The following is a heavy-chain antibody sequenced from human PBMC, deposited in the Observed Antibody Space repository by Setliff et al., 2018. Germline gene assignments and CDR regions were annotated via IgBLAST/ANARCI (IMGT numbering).Heavy chain of an antibody. CDR1: GYTFTDFG. CDR3: SRLVRFCTKISCQRLLGDDY. D-gene: IGHD2-2*01. Sequence: VASVKVSCKASGYTFTDFGVSWVRQAPGQGLEWVGWISPHNGNTYYAPKFQDRITMTTDTSTSTAYLEFKSLRSDDTAIYYCSRLVRFCTKISCQRLLGDDYWGQGALVTVSS. V-gene: IGHV1-18*01. J-gene: IGHJ4*02. CDR2: ISPHNGNT.